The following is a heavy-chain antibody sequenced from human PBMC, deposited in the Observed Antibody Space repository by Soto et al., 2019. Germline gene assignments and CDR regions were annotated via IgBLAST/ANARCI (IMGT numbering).Heavy chain of an antibody. V-gene: IGHV4-59*01. CDR2: IYYSGST. CDR3: ARDSYGSGSYSSERNFDY. CDR1: GGSISSYY. Sequence: SETLSLTCTVSGGSISSYYWSWIRQPPGKGLGWIGYIYYSGSTNYNPSLKSRVTISVDTSKNQFSLKLSSVTAADTAVYYCARDSYGSGSYSSERNFDYWGQGTLVTVSS. J-gene: IGHJ4*02. D-gene: IGHD3-10*01.